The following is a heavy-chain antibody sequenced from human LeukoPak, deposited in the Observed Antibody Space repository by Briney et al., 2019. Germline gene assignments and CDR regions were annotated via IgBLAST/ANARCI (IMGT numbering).Heavy chain of an antibody. V-gene: IGHV3-74*01. J-gene: IGHJ4*02. Sequence: QPGGSLRLSCAASGFSFNTYWMHWVRQAPGKGLVWVSRIKSDGTSTDYADSVRGRFTISRDNAKNTLYLQMNSLRAEDTAVYYCARGGARQQLVENYFDYWGQGTLVTVSS. CDR3: ARGGARQQLVENYFDY. CDR1: GFSFNTYW. CDR2: IKSDGTST. D-gene: IGHD6-13*01.